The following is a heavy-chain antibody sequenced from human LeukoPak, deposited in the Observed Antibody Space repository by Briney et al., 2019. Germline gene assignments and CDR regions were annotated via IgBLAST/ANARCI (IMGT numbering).Heavy chain of an antibody. CDR3: ACHGGYGDYYFDY. D-gene: IGHD4-17*01. J-gene: IGHJ4*02. V-gene: IGHV3-30*04. CDR1: GFTFSSYV. CDR2: ISYDGSNE. Sequence: GGSLRLSCAASGFTFSSYVMHWVRQAPGKGLEWVAIISYDGSNEYYADSVKGRFTISRDNSKNTLYLQMNNLRAEDTAVYYCACHGGYGDYYFDYWGQGTLVTVSS.